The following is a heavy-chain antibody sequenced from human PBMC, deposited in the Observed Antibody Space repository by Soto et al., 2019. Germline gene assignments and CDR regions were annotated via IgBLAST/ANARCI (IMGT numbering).Heavy chain of an antibody. CDR2: IIPIFGTA. D-gene: IGHD3-16*01. CDR1: GYTFTSYA. Sequence: GASVKVSCKASGYTFTSYAMHWVRQAPGQGLEWMGGIIPIFGTANYAQKFQGRVTITADKSTSTAYMELSSLRSEDTAVYYCARGSGEMADYYGMDVWGQGTTVTVSS. V-gene: IGHV1-69*06. J-gene: IGHJ6*02. CDR3: ARGSGEMADYYGMDV.